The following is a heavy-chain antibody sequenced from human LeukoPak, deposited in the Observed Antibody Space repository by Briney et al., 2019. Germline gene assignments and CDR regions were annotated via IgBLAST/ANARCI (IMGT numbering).Heavy chain of an antibody. CDR3: ARDYYYGMDV. V-gene: IGHV4-34*01. CDR1: GGSFSGYY. J-gene: IGHJ6*04. CDR2: INHSGST. Sequence: SETLSLTCAVYGGSFSGYYWSWIRQPPGKGLEWIGEINHSGSTNYNPSLKSRVTISVDTSKNQFSLKPSSVTAADTAVYYCARDYYYGMDVWGKGTTVTVSS.